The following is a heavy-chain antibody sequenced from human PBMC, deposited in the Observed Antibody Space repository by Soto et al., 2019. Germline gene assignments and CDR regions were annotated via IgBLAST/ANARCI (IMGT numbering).Heavy chain of an antibody. D-gene: IGHD3-16*01. J-gene: IGHJ2*01. V-gene: IGHV4-4*07. CDR1: GGSIRGYS. Sequence: PSETLSLTCTVSGGSIRGYSWSWIRQPAGQGLESLGRFFVTGRINYNPSLKSRVTMSLDTSTNQFSLRLTSVTAADTAVYFCARGLGRYFDLWGRGTLVTAPQ. CDR2: FFVTGRI. CDR3: ARGLGRYFDL.